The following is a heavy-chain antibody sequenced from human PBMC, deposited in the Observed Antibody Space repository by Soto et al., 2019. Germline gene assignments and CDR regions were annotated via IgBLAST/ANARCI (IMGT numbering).Heavy chain of an antibody. CDR3: ARVLNGQWYFDY. J-gene: IGHJ4*02. D-gene: IGHD6-19*01. Sequence: GGSLRLSCGASGFTFSSYWMHWVRQTPGKGLVWVARVNTDETRTSYADSVKGRFTVSRDNAKNTLYLQMNSLRAEDTAVYYCARVLNGQWYFDYWGQGTQVTVSS. CDR2: VNTDETRT. V-gene: IGHV3-74*01. CDR1: GFTFSSYW.